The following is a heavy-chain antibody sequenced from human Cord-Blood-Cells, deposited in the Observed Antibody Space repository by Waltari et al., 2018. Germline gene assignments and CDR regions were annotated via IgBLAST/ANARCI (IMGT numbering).Heavy chain of an antibody. J-gene: IGHJ5*02. CDR3: AVDTGDGSWFDP. CDR1: GYTFTGYY. D-gene: IGHD5-18*01. V-gene: IGHV1-2*02. Sequence: QVHLVQSGAEVKKPGASVKVSCKASGYTFTGYYMHWVRQAPGQGLEWMGWINPNSGGTNYAQQFQVRVTMTRDTSISTAYMERSRLRSDDTAVYYCAVDTGDGSWFDPWGQGTLVTVSS. CDR2: INPNSGGT.